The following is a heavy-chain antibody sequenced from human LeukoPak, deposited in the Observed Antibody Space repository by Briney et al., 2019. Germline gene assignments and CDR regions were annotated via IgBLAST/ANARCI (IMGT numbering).Heavy chain of an antibody. CDR2: IYTSGST. D-gene: IGHD1-7*01. CDR1: GVSISNYY. Sequence: PSETLSLTCTVSGVSISNYYWSWIRQSAGKGLEWIGRIYTSGSTNYNPSLKSRVTMSVDTSKNQFSLKVSFVTAADTAVYYCARDRDWNYGAGAFDIWGQGTTVTVSS. CDR3: ARDRDWNYGAGAFDI. V-gene: IGHV4-4*07. J-gene: IGHJ3*02.